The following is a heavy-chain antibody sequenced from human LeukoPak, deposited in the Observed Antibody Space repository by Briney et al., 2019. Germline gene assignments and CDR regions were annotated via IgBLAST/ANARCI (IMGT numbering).Heavy chain of an antibody. CDR3: AKDRVAAIAADVLDY. CDR1: GFTFSSYA. Sequence: GGSLRLSCAASGFTFSSYAMSWVRQAPGKGLEWVSAISGSGGSTYYADSVKGRFTISRDNSKNTLYLQMNSLRAEDTAVYYCAKDRVAAIAADVLDYWGQGTLVTVSS. D-gene: IGHD6-13*01. V-gene: IGHV3-23*01. CDR2: ISGSGGST. J-gene: IGHJ4*02.